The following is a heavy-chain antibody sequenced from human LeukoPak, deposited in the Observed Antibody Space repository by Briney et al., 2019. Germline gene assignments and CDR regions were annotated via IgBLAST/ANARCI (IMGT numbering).Heavy chain of an antibody. J-gene: IGHJ3*02. CDR3: ARHLPRITIFGVVIPHAFDI. V-gene: IGHV4-39*01. CDR2: IYYSGST. D-gene: IGHD3-3*01. CDR1: GGSISSSSYY. Sequence: PSETLSLTCTVSGGSISSSSYYWGWIRQPPGKGLEWIGSIYYSGSTYYNPSLKSRVTISVDTSKNQFSLKLSSVTAADTAVYYCARHLPRITIFGVVIPHAFDIWGQGTMVTVSS.